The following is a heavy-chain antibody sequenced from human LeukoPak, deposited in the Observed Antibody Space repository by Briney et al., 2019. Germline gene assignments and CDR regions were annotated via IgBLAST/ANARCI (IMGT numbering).Heavy chain of an antibody. CDR1: GYTFSNYG. D-gene: IGHD4-17*01. Sequence: ASVKVSCKASGYTFSNYGISWVRQAPGQGLEWMGWISAYNGNTNYAQKLQGRVTMTTDTSTSTAYMELRSLRSDDTAVYYCASAPALCGDYEDGYGMDVWGQGTTVTVSS. CDR3: ASAPALCGDYEDGYGMDV. J-gene: IGHJ6*02. V-gene: IGHV1-18*01. CDR2: ISAYNGNT.